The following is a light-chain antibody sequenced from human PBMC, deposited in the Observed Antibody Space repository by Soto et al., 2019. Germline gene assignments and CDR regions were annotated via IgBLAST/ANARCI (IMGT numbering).Light chain of an antibody. Sequence: DIQMTQTPSTLSPSVGDRVTITCRASQTIGTSLAWYQQKPGRPPTLLIYRASTLEGGVPSRFSGSGSGTEFTLTISSLQSEDFATYYCHQYMNYWTFGQGTRVEI. CDR3: HQYMNYWT. CDR1: QTIGTS. CDR2: RAS. J-gene: IGKJ1*01. V-gene: IGKV1-5*03.